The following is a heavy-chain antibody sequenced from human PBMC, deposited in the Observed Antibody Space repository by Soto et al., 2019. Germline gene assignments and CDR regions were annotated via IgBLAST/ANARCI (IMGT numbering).Heavy chain of an antibody. CDR3: ATHCSSTSCFGILDWFDP. J-gene: IGHJ5*02. D-gene: IGHD2-2*01. V-gene: IGHV1-24*01. CDR1: GYTLTELS. CDR2: FDPEDGET. Sequence: QVQLVQSGAEVKKPGASVKVSCKVSGYTLTELSMHWVRQAPGKGLEWMGGFDPEDGETIYAQKFQGRVTMTEDTSTDTAYMERSSLRSEDTAVYYCATHCSSTSCFGILDWFDPWGQGTLVTVSS.